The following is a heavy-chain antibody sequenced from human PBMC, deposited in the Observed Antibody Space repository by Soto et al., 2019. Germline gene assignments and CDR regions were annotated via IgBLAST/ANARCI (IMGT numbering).Heavy chain of an antibody. Sequence: GGSLRLSCAASGFTFSDYYMSWIRQAPGKGLEWISYISSRGSIIYYADSVKGRFTISRDNAKNSLCLQMDSLRAEDTAIYFCATVRPYYYDSSGLNDFWGQGTLVTVSP. CDR1: GFTFSDYY. CDR2: ISSRGSII. D-gene: IGHD3-22*01. V-gene: IGHV3-11*01. CDR3: ATVRPYYYDSSGLNDF. J-gene: IGHJ4*02.